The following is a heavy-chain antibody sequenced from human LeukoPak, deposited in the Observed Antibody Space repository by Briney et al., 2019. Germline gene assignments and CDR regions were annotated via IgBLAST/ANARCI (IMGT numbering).Heavy chain of an antibody. CDR3: ARGGTYCPDY. J-gene: IGHJ4*02. V-gene: IGHV3-7*04. D-gene: IGHD1-26*01. CDR2: IKQDGSEI. CDR1: KFTFSRYW. Sequence: GSLRLSCAASKFTFSRYWMSWVRQAPGKGLEWVANIKQDGSEIYYVDSVKGRFAISRDNAKNSLYLQMNSLRDEDTAVYYCARGGTYCPDYWGQGTLVTVSS.